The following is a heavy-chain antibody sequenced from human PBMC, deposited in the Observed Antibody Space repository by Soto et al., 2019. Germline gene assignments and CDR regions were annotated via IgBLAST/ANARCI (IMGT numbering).Heavy chain of an antibody. CDR1: VGTFSSYA. D-gene: IGHD3-22*01. CDR2: IIPIFGTA. V-gene: IGHV1-69*12. Sequence: QVQLVQSGAEVKKPGSSVKVSCMASVGTFSSYAISWVRQAPGQGLEWMGGIIPIFGTANYAQKFQGRVTITADESTSTGYMELSSLRCEDTAVYYCARGAGYYYDSSGYSQFDYWGQGTLVTVSS. J-gene: IGHJ4*02. CDR3: ARGAGYYYDSSGYSQFDY.